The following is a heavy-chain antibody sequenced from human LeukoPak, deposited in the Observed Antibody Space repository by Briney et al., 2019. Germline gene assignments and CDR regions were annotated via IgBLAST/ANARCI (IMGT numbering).Heavy chain of an antibody. CDR3: ARDSMVRGVITGDY. D-gene: IGHD3-10*01. CDR2: ISSRSSYI. V-gene: IGHV3-21*01. CDR1: RLASTRYS. J-gene: IGHJ4*02. Sequence: RRSLRLSRAPSRLASTRYSMNWVSEAPGKGGEWVSSISSRSSYIKYTDSAKGRFTISRDNAKNSLYLQMNSLRAEDTAVYYCARDSMVRGVITGDYWGQGTLVTVSS.